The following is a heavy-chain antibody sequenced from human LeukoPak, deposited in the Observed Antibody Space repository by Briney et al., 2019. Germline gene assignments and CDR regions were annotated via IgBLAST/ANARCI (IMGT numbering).Heavy chain of an antibody. V-gene: IGHV4-30-2*01. CDR3: ARGGAYGSGSTTYFDY. CDR2: IYHSGST. D-gene: IGHD3-10*01. CDR1: GGSISSGGYS. Sequence: SQTLSLTCAVSGGSISSGGYSWSWIRQPPGKGLEWIGYIYHSGSTYYNPSLKSRVTISVDRSKNQFSLKLSSETAADTAVYYCARGGAYGSGSTTYFDYWGQGTLVTVSS. J-gene: IGHJ4*02.